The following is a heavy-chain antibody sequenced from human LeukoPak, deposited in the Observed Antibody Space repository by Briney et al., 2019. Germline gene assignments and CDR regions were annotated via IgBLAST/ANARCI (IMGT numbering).Heavy chain of an antibody. Sequence: GGSLRPSCAASGVTVSSKYMSWVRQAPGEGVGWVSVIYSGGSTYYADSVKGRFTISRDNSKNTLYLQMNSLRAEDTAVYYCARVGAYSSSWYYVWGKGTTVTVSS. CDR2: IYSGGST. J-gene: IGHJ6*04. D-gene: IGHD6-13*01. CDR1: GVTVSSKY. CDR3: ARVGAYSSSWYYV. V-gene: IGHV3-53*01.